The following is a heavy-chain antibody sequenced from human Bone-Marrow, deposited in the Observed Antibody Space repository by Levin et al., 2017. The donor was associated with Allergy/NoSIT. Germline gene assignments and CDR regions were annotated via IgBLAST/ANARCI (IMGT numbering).Heavy chain of an antibody. J-gene: IGHJ6*02. D-gene: IGHD3-22*01. CDR1: EFTFSGHA. CDR3: ARDPTYYSESVGSQDYYYYGMDV. V-gene: IGHV3-30*04. Sequence: QTGGSLRLSCAASEFTFSGHAMHWVRQAPGKGLEWVAVISYDGNSKYYADSVKGRFTISRDHSKNTLYLQMNSLRAEDTAVYYCARDPTYYSESVGSQDYYYYGMDVWGQGTTVTVSS. CDR2: ISYDGNSK.